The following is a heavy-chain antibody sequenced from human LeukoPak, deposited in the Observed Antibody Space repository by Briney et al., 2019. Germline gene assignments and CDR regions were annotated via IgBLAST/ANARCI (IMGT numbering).Heavy chain of an antibody. CDR3: ARGGIAEEG. J-gene: IGHJ4*02. CDR2: ISSNGGST. V-gene: IGHV3-64*01. CDR1: GFTFSSYA. D-gene: IGHD6-13*01. Sequence: QPGGSLRLSCAASGFTFSSYAMHWVRQAPGKGLEYVSAISSNGGSTYYASSVKGRFAISRDNSKNTLYLQMGSLRAEDMAVYYCARGGIAEEGWGQGTLVTVSS.